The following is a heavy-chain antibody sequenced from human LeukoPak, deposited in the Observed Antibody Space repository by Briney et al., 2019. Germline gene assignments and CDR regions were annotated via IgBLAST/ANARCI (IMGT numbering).Heavy chain of an antibody. CDR3: AREISAPPLEQENWFDP. Sequence: GGSLRLSCAASGLTFSDYYMSWIRQAPGKGLEWVSYISSSSSCTNYADSVKGRFTISRDNAKNSLYLQMNSLRAEDTAVYYCAREISAPPLEQENWFDPWGQGTLVTVSS. CDR1: GLTFSDYY. CDR2: ISSSSSCT. D-gene: IGHD1/OR15-1a*01. V-gene: IGHV3-11*06. J-gene: IGHJ5*02.